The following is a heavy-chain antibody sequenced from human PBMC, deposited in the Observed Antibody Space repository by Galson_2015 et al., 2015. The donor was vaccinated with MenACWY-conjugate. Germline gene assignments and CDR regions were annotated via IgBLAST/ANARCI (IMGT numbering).Heavy chain of an antibody. J-gene: IGHJ3*02. V-gene: IGHV1-18*01. Sequence: SVKVSCKASGYTFTSYGISWVRQAPGQGLEWMGWISAYNGNTNYAQKLQGRVTMTTDTSTSTAYMELRSLRSDDTAVYYCASQIRRYSYGDNSRSIDAFDIWGRGTMVTVSS. D-gene: IGHD5-18*01. CDR2: ISAYNGNT. CDR3: ASQIRRYSYGDNSRSIDAFDI. CDR1: GYTFTSYG.